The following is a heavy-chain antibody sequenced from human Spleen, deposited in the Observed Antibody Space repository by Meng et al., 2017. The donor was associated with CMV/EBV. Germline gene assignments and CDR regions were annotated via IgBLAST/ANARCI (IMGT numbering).Heavy chain of an antibody. CDR1: GASFSSSSYY. CDR3: AREGYSSSAE. V-gene: IGHV4-39*07. CDR2: FYYSGST. Sequence: SETLSLTCSVSGASFSSSSYYWGWIRQPPGKGLEWIGSFYYSGSTYYNPSLKSRVTISVDTSKNQFSLRLSSVTAADTAVYYCAREGYSSSAEWGQGTLVTVSS. J-gene: IGHJ4*02. D-gene: IGHD6-6*01.